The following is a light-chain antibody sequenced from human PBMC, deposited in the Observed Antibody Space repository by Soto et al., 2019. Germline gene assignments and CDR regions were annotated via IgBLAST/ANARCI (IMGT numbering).Light chain of an antibody. Sequence: SYELTQPPSVSVAPGKTARITCGGNNIGSKSVHWYQQKPGQAPVLVIYYDSDRPSGIPERFSGSNSGNTAPLTISRVEAGDEADYYCQVWDSSSDHHVVFGGGTKLTLL. CDR2: YDS. CDR3: QVWDSSSDHHVV. J-gene: IGLJ2*01. V-gene: IGLV3-21*04. CDR1: NIGSKS.